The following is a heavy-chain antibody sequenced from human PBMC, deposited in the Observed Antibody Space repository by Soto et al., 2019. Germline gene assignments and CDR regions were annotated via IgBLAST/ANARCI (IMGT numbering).Heavy chain of an antibody. CDR1: GFTFSGSS. CDR3: ASPFTVSPY. CDR2: IRNKNNNYAT. Sequence: EAQLVESGGGLVQPGGSLKLSCVGSGFTFSGSSIHWVRQAPGKGLEWVGRIRNKNNNYATAYAASVQGRFTVSRDDSKSTAYLQMNSLITEDTAMYYCASPFTVSPYWGQGTLVTVSS. V-gene: IGHV3-73*01. D-gene: IGHD4-4*01. J-gene: IGHJ4*02.